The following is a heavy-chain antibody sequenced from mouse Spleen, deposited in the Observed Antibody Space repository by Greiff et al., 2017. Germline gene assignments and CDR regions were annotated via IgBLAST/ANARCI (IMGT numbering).Heavy chain of an antibody. CDR3: ARGGYTMDY. J-gene: IGHJ4*01. D-gene: IGHD2-2*01. CDR1: GYSITSGYY. Sequence: EVKLEESGPGLVKPSQSLSLTCSVTGYSITSGYYWNWIRQFPGNKLEWMGYISYDGSNNYNPSLKNRISITRDTSKNQFFLKLNSVTTEDTATXYCARGGYTMDYWGQGTSVTVSS. V-gene: IGHV3-6*01. CDR2: ISYDGSN.